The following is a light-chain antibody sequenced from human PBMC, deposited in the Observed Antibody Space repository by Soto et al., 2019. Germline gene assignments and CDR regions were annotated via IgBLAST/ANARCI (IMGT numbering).Light chain of an antibody. CDR3: QQYYSTPLT. CDR1: QTFFYSSNNKNY. J-gene: IGKJ4*01. CDR2: WAS. Sequence: IVMPHSPDSLAVSLGERATINFKSSQTFFYSSNNKNYLAWYQQKPGQPPKLLIFWASARESGVPDRFSGSGSGTDFTLTISSLQAEDVAVYYCQQYYSTPLTFGGGTMVDIK. V-gene: IGKV4-1*01.